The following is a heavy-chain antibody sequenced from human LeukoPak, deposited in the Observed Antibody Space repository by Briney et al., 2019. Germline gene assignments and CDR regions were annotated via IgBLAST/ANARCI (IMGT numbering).Heavy chain of an antibody. CDR3: ARVSTDYDFWSGYYKGNWFDP. CDR2: IYSGGST. CDR1: GFTVSSNY. Sequence: GGSMRLSCAGSGFTVSSNYMSWVRQAPGKGLEWVSVIYSGGSTYYADSVKGRFTISRDNSKDTLYLQMNSLRAEDTAVYYCARVSTDYDFWSGYYKGNWFDPWGQGTLVTVSS. J-gene: IGHJ5*02. D-gene: IGHD3-3*01. V-gene: IGHV3-66*02.